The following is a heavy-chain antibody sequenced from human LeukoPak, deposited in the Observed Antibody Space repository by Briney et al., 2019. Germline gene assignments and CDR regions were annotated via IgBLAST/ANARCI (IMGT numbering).Heavy chain of an antibody. CDR2: INPNSGGT. CDR3: ARVQREYNYGNPSPFDY. CDR1: GGTFSSYA. D-gene: IGHD5-18*01. Sequence: ASVKVSCKASGGTFSSYAISWVRQAPGQGLEWMGWINPNSGGTNSAQKFQGRVTMTRDTSINTVYMEVRRLRSDDTAVYYCARVQREYNYGNPSPFDYWGQGTLVTVSS. J-gene: IGHJ4*02. V-gene: IGHV1-2*02.